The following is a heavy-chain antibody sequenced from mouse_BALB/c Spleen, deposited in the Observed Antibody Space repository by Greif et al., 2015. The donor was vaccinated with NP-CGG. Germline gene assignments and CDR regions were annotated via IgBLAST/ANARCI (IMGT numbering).Heavy chain of an antibody. CDR2: IDPANGNT. Sequence: VQLQQSGAELVKPGASVKLSCTASGFNIKDTYMHWVKQRPEQGLEWIGRIDPANGNTKYDPKFQGKATITADTSSNTAYLQLSSLPSEDSAVYYCARWDRYFDVWGAGTTVTVSS. CDR3: ARWDRYFDV. D-gene: IGHD4-1*01. V-gene: IGHV14-3*02. CDR1: GFNIKDTY. J-gene: IGHJ1*01.